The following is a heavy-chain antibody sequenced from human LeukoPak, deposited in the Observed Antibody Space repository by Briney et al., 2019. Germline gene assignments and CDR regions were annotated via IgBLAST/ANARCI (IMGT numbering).Heavy chain of an antibody. CDR3: ARWGADLWVPGISSYYMDV. Sequence: SETLSLTCAVYGGYFSGYYWSWIRQPPGKGLEWIGEVNQNGSTNYNPSLKSRLTISVDTSKRQFSLMLRSVTAADTAVYYCARWGADLWVPGISSYYMDVWDKGIPVTVAS. CDR2: VNQNGST. J-gene: IGHJ6*03. CDR1: GGYFSGYY. V-gene: IGHV4-34*01. D-gene: IGHD1-14*01.